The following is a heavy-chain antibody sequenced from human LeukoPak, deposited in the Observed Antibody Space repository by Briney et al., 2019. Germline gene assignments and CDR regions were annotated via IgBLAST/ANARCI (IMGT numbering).Heavy chain of an antibody. CDR3: ATIKNIVVVVADSGYYGMDV. CDR1: GFTVSSNY. J-gene: IGHJ6*02. Sequence: GGSLRLSCAASGFTVSSNYMSWVRQAPGKGLEWVSVIYSGGSTYYADSVKGRFTISRDNSKNTLYLQMNSLRAEDTAVYYCATIKNIVVVVADSGYYGMDVWGQGTTVTVSS. CDR2: IYSGGST. D-gene: IGHD2-15*01. V-gene: IGHV3-66*01.